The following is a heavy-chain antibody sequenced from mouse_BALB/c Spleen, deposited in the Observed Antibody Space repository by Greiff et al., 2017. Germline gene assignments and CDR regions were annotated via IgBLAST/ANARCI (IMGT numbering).Heavy chain of an antibody. D-gene: IGHD4-1*01. V-gene: IGHV5-6-3*01. CDR3: ARANWDVGGAMDY. CDR2: INSNGGST. Sequence: EVKLQESGGGLVQPGGSLKLSCAASGFTFSSYGMSWVRQTPDKRLELVATINSNGGSTYYPDSVKGRFTISRDNAKNTLYVQMSSLKSEDTAMYYCARANWDVGGAMDYWGQGTSVTVSS. CDR1: GFTFSSYG. J-gene: IGHJ4*01.